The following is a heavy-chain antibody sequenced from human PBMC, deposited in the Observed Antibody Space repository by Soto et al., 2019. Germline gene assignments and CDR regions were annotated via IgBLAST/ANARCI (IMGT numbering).Heavy chain of an antibody. J-gene: IGHJ5*02. CDR2: ISTYSGDT. D-gene: IGHD5-12*01. CDR3: ARHHGPTTSENGFDP. CDR1: GYTFFTYD. Sequence: QVHLVQSGVEVKTPGASVRVSCQASGYTFFTYDISWVRQAPGQGLEWMGWISTYSGDTKYAQKFQCRVTMNTDTSTTTAYLELRSLRSDDTAVYYCARHHGPTTSENGFDPWGQGTLVTVSS. V-gene: IGHV1-18*01.